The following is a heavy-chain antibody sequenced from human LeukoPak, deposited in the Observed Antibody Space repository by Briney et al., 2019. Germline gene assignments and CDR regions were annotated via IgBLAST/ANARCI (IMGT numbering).Heavy chain of an antibody. V-gene: IGHV4-59*08. CDR3: ATASRGDSSF. CDR1: GGSISSYY. CDR2: IYYSGST. J-gene: IGHJ4*02. D-gene: IGHD4-17*01. Sequence: PSETLSLTCTVSGGSISSYYWSWIRQPPGKGLEWIGYIYYSGSTNYNPSLKSRVTMSVDTSKNQFSLKLSSVTAADTAVYYCATASRGDSSFWGQGTLVTVSS.